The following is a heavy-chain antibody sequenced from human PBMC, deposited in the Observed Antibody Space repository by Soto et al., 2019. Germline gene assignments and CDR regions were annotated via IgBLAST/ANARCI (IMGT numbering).Heavy chain of an antibody. V-gene: IGHV4-39*01. Sequence: SETLSVTCPVSGDSLSSSNYYWGWIRQPPGKGLEWIGSIYYSGSTYYNPSLKSRVTISVDTSKNQFSLKLSSVTAADTAVYYCMLGSGWKDFDYWGQGTLVTVSS. J-gene: IGHJ4*02. CDR2: IYYSGST. CDR3: MLGSGWKDFDY. CDR1: GDSLSSSNYY. D-gene: IGHD3-22*01.